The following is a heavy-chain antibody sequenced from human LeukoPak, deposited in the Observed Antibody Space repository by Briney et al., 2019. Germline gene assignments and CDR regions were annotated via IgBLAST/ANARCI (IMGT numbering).Heavy chain of an antibody. D-gene: IGHD1-26*01. CDR3: TKNNGRREGWFDP. Sequence: GGSLRLSCAGSGFPFSSHGMNWVRQAPGKGLVWVSRINSDGSSTSYADSVKGRFTISRDNAKNTLYLQMNSLRTEDTAMYYCTKNNGRREGWFDPWGQGTLVTVSS. V-gene: IGHV3-74*01. J-gene: IGHJ5*02. CDR1: GFPFSSHG. CDR2: INSDGSST.